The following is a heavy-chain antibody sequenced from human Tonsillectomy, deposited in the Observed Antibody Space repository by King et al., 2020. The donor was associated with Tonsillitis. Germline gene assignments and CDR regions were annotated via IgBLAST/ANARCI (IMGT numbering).Heavy chain of an antibody. CDR1: KFTFDDYA. CDR3: AKDIGAEAGGWFDP. Sequence: VQLVESGGGLVQPGRSLRLSCAASKFTFDDYAMHWVRQAPGKGLEWVSGFSLNSGSIGYADSVKGRFTISRDNAKNSLYLQMNSLRAEDTAFYYCAKDIGAEAGGWFDPWGQGTLVTVSS. V-gene: IGHV3-9*01. D-gene: IGHD6-13*01. CDR2: FSLNSGSI. J-gene: IGHJ5*02.